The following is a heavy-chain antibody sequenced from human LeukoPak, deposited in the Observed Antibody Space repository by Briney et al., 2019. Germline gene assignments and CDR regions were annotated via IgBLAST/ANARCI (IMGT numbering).Heavy chain of an antibody. CDR3: AKDSAFYYIDV. CDR2: IRYNGNNQ. CDR1: GFTFSSYG. V-gene: IGHV3-30*02. D-gene: IGHD3-10*01. J-gene: IGHJ6*03. Sequence: GGSLRLSCAASGFTFSSYGMTWVRQAPGKGLEWVAFIRYNGNNQYYADSVKGRFTISRDNSKNTLYLQMNSLKGDDTAVYYCAKDSAFYYIDVWGKGTTVIISS.